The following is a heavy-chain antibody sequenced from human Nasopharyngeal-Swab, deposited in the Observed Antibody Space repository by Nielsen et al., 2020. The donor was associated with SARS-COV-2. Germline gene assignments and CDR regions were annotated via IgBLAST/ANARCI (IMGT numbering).Heavy chain of an antibody. CDR2: ISSSGSTI. D-gene: IGHD3-16*02. J-gene: IGHJ4*02. CDR1: GFTFSSYE. Sequence: GESLKISCAASGFTFSSYEMNWVRQAPGKGLEWVSYISSSGSTIYYADSVKGRFTISRDNAKNSLYLQMNSLRAEDTAVYYCAREGAGDYVWGSYRSGYYFDYWGQGTLVTVSS. CDR3: AREGAGDYVWGSYRSGYYFDY. V-gene: IGHV3-48*03.